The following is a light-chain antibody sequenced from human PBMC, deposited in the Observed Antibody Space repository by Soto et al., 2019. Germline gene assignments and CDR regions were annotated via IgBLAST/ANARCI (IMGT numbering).Light chain of an antibody. J-gene: IGLJ2*01. CDR3: QSYDSSLIVV. CDR1: SSNIGAGYD. V-gene: IGLV1-40*01. CDR2: GNS. Sequence: QSVLTQPPSVSGAPGQRVTISCTVSSSNIGAGYDVHWYQQLPGTAPKLLIYGNSNRPSGVPDRFSGSKSGTSASLAITGLQAEDEADYYCQSYDSSLIVVFGGGTKLTVL.